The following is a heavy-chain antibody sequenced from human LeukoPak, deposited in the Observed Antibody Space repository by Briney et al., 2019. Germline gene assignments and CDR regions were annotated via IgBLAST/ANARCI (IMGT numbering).Heavy chain of an antibody. CDR1: GYSFTSYW. CDR2: IYPGDSDT. CDR3: ARQSMVRGVPDY. J-gene: IGHJ4*02. V-gene: IGHV5-51*01. Sequence: GESLKISCKGSGYSFTSYWIGWVRQMPGKGLEWMGIIYPGDSDTRYSPSFQGQVTISADKSISTAYLRWRSLRASDTAMYYCARQSMVRGVPDYLGQGTLVTVSS. D-gene: IGHD3-10*01.